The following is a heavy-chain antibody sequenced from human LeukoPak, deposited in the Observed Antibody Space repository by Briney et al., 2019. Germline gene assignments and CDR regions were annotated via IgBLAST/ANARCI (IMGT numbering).Heavy chain of an antibody. J-gene: IGHJ4*02. D-gene: IGHD3-22*01. CDR2: INSDGSST. Sequence: TGGSLRLSCAASGFTFSSYWMHWVRHAPGKGLVWVSRINSDGSSTSYADSVKGRFTISRDNAKNTLYLQMNSLRAEDTAVYYCARDQGDYDSSGYIDYWGQGTLVTVSS. V-gene: IGHV3-74*01. CDR3: ARDQGDYDSSGYIDY. CDR1: GFTFSSYW.